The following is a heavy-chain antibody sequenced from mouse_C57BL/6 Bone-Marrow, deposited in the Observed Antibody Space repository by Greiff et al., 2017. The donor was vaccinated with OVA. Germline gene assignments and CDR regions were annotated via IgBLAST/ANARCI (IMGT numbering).Heavy chain of an antibody. D-gene: IGHD2-1*01. CDR1: GFSLTSYG. V-gene: IGHV2-5*01. CDR3: AKNLLWGDYYAMDY. J-gene: IGHJ4*01. Sequence: VQLVESGPGLVQPSQSLSITCTVSGFSLTSYGVHWVRQSPGKGLEWLGVIWRGGSTDYNAAFMSRLSITKDNSKSQVFFKMNSLQADDTAIYYCAKNLLWGDYYAMDYWGQGTSVTVSS. CDR2: IWRGGST.